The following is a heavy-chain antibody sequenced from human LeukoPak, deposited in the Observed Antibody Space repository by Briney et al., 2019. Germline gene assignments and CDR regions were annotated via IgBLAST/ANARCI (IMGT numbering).Heavy chain of an antibody. CDR3: AGDPSTGTTTYFDY. J-gene: IGHJ4*02. CDR2: IIPIFGTA. D-gene: IGHD1-1*01. Sequence: SVKVSCKASGGTLSSYAISWVRQAPGQGLEWMGGIIPIFGTANYAQKFQGRVTITTDESTSTAYMELSSLRSEDTAVYYCAGDPSTGTTTYFDYWGQGTLVTVSS. V-gene: IGHV1-69*05. CDR1: GGTLSSYA.